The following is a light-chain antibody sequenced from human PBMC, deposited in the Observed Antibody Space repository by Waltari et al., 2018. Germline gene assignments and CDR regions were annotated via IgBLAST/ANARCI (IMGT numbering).Light chain of an antibody. V-gene: IGKV3-15*01. CDR1: QGVSIN. CDR2: SAS. CDR3: QQHNDWPRT. J-gene: IGKJ1*01. Sequence: EVVMTQSPATLSVSPGERATLSCRASQGVSINLSWYQPKPGQAPRLLMYSASIRAAGLPARFSGSGSVTEFTLTIRSLQSEDIAVYYCQQHNDWPRTFGQGTKVEI.